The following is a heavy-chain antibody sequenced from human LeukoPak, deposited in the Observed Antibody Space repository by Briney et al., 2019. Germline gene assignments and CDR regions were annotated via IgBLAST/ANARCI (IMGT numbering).Heavy chain of an antibody. D-gene: IGHD3-22*01. J-gene: IGHJ4*02. CDR3: ARDYYDSSGYYYSFDY. CDR1: GYTFTSYG. V-gene: IGHV1-18*01. CDR2: ISAYNGNT. Sequence: GASVKVSCKASGYTFTSYGISWVRQAPGQGREWRGWISAYNGNTNYAQKLQGRVTMTTDTSTRTAYMELRSLRSDDTAVYYCARDYYDSSGYYYSFDYWGQGTLVTVSS.